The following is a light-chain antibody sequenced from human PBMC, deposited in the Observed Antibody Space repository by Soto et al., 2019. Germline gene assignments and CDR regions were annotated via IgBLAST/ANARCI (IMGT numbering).Light chain of an antibody. V-gene: IGKV1-5*01. CDR3: QQYYSYPLT. CDR1: QSVRSW. Sequence: DIQMTQSPATLSASVGDRVTITCRASQSVRSWLAWYQQKPGTAPKLLIYAASTLQSGVPSRFSGSGSGTDFTLTISCLQSEDFATYYCQQYYSYPLTFGGGTKVDIK. CDR2: AAS. J-gene: IGKJ4*01.